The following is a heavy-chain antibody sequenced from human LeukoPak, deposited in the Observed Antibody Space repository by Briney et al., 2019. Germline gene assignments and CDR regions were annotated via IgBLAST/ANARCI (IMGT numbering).Heavy chain of an antibody. CDR3: AKPPGGIHYYDSSGSHDAFDI. CDR1: GYTFTAYY. D-gene: IGHD3-22*01. V-gene: IGHV1-2*02. Sequence: GASVKVPCKAYGYTFTAYYMHWVRQAPGQGLEWMGWINPNSGGTNYAQKFQGRVTMTRDTSISTAYMELSRLRSDDTAVYYCAKPPGGIHYYDSSGSHDAFDIWGQGTMVTVSS. CDR2: INPNSGGT. J-gene: IGHJ3*02.